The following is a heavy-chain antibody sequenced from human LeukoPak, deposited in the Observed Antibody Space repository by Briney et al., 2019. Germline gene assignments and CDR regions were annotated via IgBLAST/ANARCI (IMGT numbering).Heavy chain of an antibody. D-gene: IGHD6-13*01. CDR1: GGSISSGGYY. CDR3: ARAPFSSSWYHPFDY. CDR2: IYHSGST. Sequence: PSQTLSLTCTVSGGSISSGGYYWSWIRQPPGKGLEWIGYIYHSGSTYYNPSLKSRVTISVDRSKNQYSLKLSSVTAADTAVYYCARAPFSSSWYHPFDYWGQGTLVTVSS. V-gene: IGHV4-30-2*01. J-gene: IGHJ4*02.